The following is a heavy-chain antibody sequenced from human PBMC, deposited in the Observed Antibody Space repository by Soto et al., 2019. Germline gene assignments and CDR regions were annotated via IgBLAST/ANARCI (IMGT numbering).Heavy chain of an antibody. CDR3: ARDVGAPSIGYYYYGMDV. J-gene: IGHJ6*02. Sequence: ETXSFTCTVSCVSISSSSYYWGWIRQPPGKGLERIGSIYYSGSTYYNPSLKSRVTISVDTSKNQFSLKLSSVTAADTAVYYCARDVGAPSIGYYYYGMDVWGQGTTVTVSS. CDR1: CVSISSSSYY. CDR2: IYYSGST. D-gene: IGHD1-26*01. V-gene: IGHV4-39*07.